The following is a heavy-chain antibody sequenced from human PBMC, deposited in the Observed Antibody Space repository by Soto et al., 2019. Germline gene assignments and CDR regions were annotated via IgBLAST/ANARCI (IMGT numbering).Heavy chain of an antibody. CDR2: ISYDGSNK. V-gene: IGHV3-30*18. CDR1: GFTFSSYG. Sequence: GGSLRLSCAASGFTFSSYGMHWVRQAPGKGLEWVAVISYDGSNKYYADSVKGRFTISRDNSKNTLYLQMNSLRAEDTAVYYCAKGAGPGSYQEGMDVWGQGTTVTVSS. D-gene: IGHD3-10*01. CDR3: AKGAGPGSYQEGMDV. J-gene: IGHJ6*02.